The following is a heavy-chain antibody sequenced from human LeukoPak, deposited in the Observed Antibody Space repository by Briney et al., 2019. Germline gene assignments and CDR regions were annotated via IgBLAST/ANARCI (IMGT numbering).Heavy chain of an antibody. Sequence: GGSLRLSCAASGFTFSGSAVHWVRQASGKGLEWVGRIRSKTNNYATAYAASVKGRFTFSRDDSKNTAYLQMNSLETDATAVYYCARDIESLVITAFDYWGQGTLVTVSS. CDR2: IRSKTNNYAT. V-gene: IGHV3-73*01. CDR1: GFTFSGSA. J-gene: IGHJ4*02. D-gene: IGHD3-22*01. CDR3: ARDIESLVITAFDY.